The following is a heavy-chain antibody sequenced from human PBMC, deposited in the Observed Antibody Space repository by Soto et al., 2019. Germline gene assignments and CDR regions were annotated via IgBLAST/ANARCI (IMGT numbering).Heavy chain of an antibody. CDR1: GDTFTSYG. J-gene: IGHJ6*02. D-gene: IGHD3-16*01. CDR3: ARGGDYYDGLYV. V-gene: IGHV1-18*01. CDR2: ISAFNGQT. Sequence: QVQLVQSGDEVKKPGASVKVSCRASGDTFTSYGVGWVRQAPGQGLEWMGWISAFNGQTNYIQKAQGRVTLTTEASTSTAYMELRSLRSDNTAVYYCARGGDYYDGLYVGGQGTTVTVSS.